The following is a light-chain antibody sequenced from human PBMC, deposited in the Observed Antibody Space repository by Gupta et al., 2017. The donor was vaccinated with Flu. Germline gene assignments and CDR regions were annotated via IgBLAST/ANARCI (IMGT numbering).Light chain of an antibody. CDR3: QVWDSSSDRVV. CDR1: NIGSKA. Sequence: GQTARITCGGNNIGSKAVHWYQQKPGQAPVLIVNDDSDRPSGIPERFSGSNSGNTATLTITRVEAGDEADYYCQVWDSSSDRVVFGGGTKLTVL. J-gene: IGLJ2*01. V-gene: IGLV3-21*02. CDR2: DDS.